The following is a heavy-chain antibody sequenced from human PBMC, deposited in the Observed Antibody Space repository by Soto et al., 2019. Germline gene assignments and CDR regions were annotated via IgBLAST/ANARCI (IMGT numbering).Heavy chain of an antibody. D-gene: IGHD3-10*01. V-gene: IGHV3-9*01. CDR3: AKGRTRPLELGSFGDNAFDV. CDR2: ISWNSGTL. J-gene: IGHJ3*01. Sequence: EVQLVESGGGLVQPGRSLRLSCAASEFTLDNYAMHWVRQAPGKGLEWVSGISWNSGTLVYADSVKGRFTISRDNAKNSLFLQMNSLRAEDTALYFCAKGRTRPLELGSFGDNAFDVWGQGTTVTVSS. CDR1: EFTLDNYA.